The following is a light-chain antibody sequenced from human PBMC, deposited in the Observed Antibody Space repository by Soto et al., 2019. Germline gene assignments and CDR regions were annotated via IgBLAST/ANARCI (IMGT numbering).Light chain of an antibody. V-gene: IGKV3-11*01. CDR1: QSVSTY. CDR3: QQRSNWPSLT. CDR2: DAF. Sequence: EIVLTQSPVTLSLSPGERATLSCRASQSVSTYVAWYQQKPGQAPRLLIYDAFNRATGIPARFSGSGSGTDFTLSISSLEPEDFAVYYCQQRSNWPSLTFGGGTKVDIK. J-gene: IGKJ4*01.